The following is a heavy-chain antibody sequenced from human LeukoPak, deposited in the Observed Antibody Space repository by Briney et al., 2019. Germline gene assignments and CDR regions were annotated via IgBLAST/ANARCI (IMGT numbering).Heavy chain of an antibody. D-gene: IGHD6-19*01. CDR3: AKHGTGTGWFHFDY. V-gene: IGHV4-39*01. CDR1: GDSISSSSYY. Sequence: SETLPLTCTVSGDSISSSSYYWGWIRQPPGKGQEWIGSIYYSGSTFYDSSLKSRITISVDTSQSQFSLTLSSVTAADTAVYYCAKHGTGTGWFHFDYWGQGALVTVSS. J-gene: IGHJ4*02. CDR2: IYYSGST.